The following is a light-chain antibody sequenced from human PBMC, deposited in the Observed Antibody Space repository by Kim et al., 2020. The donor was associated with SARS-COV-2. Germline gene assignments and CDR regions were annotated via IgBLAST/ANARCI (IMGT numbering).Light chain of an antibody. CDR3: QKYNSAPQT. Sequence: ASVGTRVTITCRASQGISNYLAWYQQKPGKVPKLLIYAASALQSGVPSRFSGSGSGTDFTLTISSLQPEDVATYYCQKYNSAPQTFGQGTKVDIK. CDR2: AAS. V-gene: IGKV1-27*01. CDR1: QGISNY. J-gene: IGKJ1*01.